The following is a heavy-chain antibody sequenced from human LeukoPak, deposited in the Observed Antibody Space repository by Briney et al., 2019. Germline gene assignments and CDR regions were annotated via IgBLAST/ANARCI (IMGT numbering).Heavy chain of an antibody. CDR1: GFTFSSYW. CDR2: MNSDGGTT. CDR3: ARVHQQNSNWFDP. V-gene: IGHV3-74*03. Sequence: PGGSLRLSCAASGFTFSSYWMHWVPQAPGKGLVWVSRMNSDGGTTTYADSVKGRFTISRENAKNTLYLQMTSLRAGDTAVYYWARVHQQNSNWFDPWGEGTLVTVSS. J-gene: IGHJ5*02. D-gene: IGHD6-13*01.